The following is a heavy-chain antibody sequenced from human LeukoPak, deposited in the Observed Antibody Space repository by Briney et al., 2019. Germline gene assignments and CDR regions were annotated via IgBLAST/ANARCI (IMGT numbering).Heavy chain of an antibody. J-gene: IGHJ4*02. CDR1: GFTFSSYS. D-gene: IGHD2-15*01. Sequence: GGSLRLSCVASGFTFSSYSMNWVRQAPGKGLEWVSSISSSSSYIYYADSVKGRFTISRDNAKNSLYLQMNSLRAEDTAVYYCARGSRAGSGGSCSDYWGQGTLVTVSS. CDR3: ARGSRAGSGGSCSDY. CDR2: ISSSSSYI. V-gene: IGHV3-21*01.